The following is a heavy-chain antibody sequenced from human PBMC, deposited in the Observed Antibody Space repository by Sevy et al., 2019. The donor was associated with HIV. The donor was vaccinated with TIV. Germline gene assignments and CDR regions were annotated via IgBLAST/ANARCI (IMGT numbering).Heavy chain of an antibody. J-gene: IGHJ5*02. Sequence: SETLSLTCTVSGGSISSSSYYWGWIRQPPGKGLEWIGSIYYSGSTYYNPSLKSRFTISVDTSKNQFSLKLSSVTAADTAVYYCARRHVGYCSSTSCYAGDWFDPWGQGTLVTVSS. D-gene: IGHD2-2*01. V-gene: IGHV4-39*01. CDR1: GGSISSSSYY. CDR3: ARRHVGYCSSTSCYAGDWFDP. CDR2: IYYSGST.